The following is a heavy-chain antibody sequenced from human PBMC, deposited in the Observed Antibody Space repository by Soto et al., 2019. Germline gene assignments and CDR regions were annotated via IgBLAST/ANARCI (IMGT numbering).Heavy chain of an antibody. Sequence: GASVKVSCKASGYTFTSYGISWVRQAPGQGLEWMGWISAYNGNTNYAQKLQGRVTMTTDTSTSTAYMELRSLRSDDTAVYYCASDRSTVTTEGFGMDVWGQGTTVTVSS. CDR2: ISAYNGNT. CDR1: GYTFTSYG. D-gene: IGHD4-17*01. V-gene: IGHV1-18*01. J-gene: IGHJ6*02. CDR3: ASDRSTVTTEGFGMDV.